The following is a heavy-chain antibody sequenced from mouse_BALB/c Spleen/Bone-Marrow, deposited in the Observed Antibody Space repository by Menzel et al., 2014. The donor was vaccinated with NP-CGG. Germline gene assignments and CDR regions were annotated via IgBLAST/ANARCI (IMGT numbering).Heavy chain of an antibody. D-gene: IGHD2-2*01. Sequence: EVMLVESGGGLVKLGGSLTLSCAASGFTFSSYYMSWVRQNPEKRLELVAAINRNGGSIYYPDTVQGRFTISRDNAKNTLYLQMSSLKSEDTALYYCARQDYGYDGGAMDYWGQGTSVTVSS. J-gene: IGHJ4*01. CDR1: GFTFSSYY. V-gene: IGHV5-6-2*01. CDR2: INRNGGSI. CDR3: ARQDYGYDGGAMDY.